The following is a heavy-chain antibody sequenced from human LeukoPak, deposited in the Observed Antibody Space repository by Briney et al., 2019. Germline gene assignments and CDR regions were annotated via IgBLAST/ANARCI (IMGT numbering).Heavy chain of an antibody. D-gene: IGHD2-2*01. V-gene: IGHV1-8*01. CDR1: GYTFTSYD. CDR3: ARVIVVVPAAKIWFDP. J-gene: IGHJ5*02. CDR2: MNPNSGNT. Sequence: ASVKVSCKASGYTFTSYDINWVRQATGQGLEWMGWMNPNSGNTGYAQKFQGRVTMTRNTSISTAYMELSSLRSEDTAVYYCARVIVVVPAAKIWFDPWGQGTLVTVSS.